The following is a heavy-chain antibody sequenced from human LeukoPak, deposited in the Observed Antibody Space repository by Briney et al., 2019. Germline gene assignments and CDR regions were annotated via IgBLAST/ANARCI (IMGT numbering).Heavy chain of an antibody. CDR2: IRGSGGST. Sequence: GGSLRLSCAASGFTFTSYAMSWVRQAPGRGLEWVSSIRGSGGSTYYADSVKGRFTISRDNSRNTLYLQMNSLRAEDTAVYCCAKDIAAAGSSYFDYWGQGALVTVSS. V-gene: IGHV3-23*01. D-gene: IGHD6-13*01. CDR1: GFTFTSYA. CDR3: AKDIAAAGSSYFDY. J-gene: IGHJ4*02.